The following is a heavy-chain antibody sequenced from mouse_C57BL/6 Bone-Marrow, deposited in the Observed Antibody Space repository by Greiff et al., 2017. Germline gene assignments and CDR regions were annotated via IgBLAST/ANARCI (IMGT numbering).Heavy chain of an antibody. CDR2: IDPSSGYT. J-gene: IGHJ1*03. V-gene: IGHV1-69*01. CDR3: ARGDRYCDV. Sequence: QVQLQQPGAELVMPGASVKLSCKASGYTFTSYWMHWVKQRPGRGLEWIGEIDPSSGYTNYNEKFKGKSTLTVDKSSSTAYMQLSSLTSEDSAVYYCARGDRYCDVWGTGTTVTVSS. CDR1: GYTFTSYW.